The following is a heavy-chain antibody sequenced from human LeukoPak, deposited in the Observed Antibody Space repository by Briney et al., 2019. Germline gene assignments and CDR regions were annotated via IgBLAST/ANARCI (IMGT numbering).Heavy chain of an antibody. CDR3: ARGGYSSRVKYYGY. CDR1: GFTFSRYW. J-gene: IGHJ4*02. Sequence: GGSLRLSCAASGFTFSRYWMTWVRQAPGKGLEWVANIKQDGSEKYYVDSVKGRFTVSRDNAKNSLYLKMNSLRTEDTAVYYCARGGYSSRVKYYGYWGQGTLVTVSS. V-gene: IGHV3-7*01. D-gene: IGHD6-13*01. CDR2: IKQDGSEK.